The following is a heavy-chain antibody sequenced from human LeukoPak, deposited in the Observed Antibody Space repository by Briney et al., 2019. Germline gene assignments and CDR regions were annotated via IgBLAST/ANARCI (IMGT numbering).Heavy chain of an antibody. CDR1: GFTFDDYG. CDR2: INWNGGST. CDR3: ARAITIFGVVNYYYYYYMDV. J-gene: IGHJ6*03. D-gene: IGHD3-3*01. Sequence: PGGSLRLSCAASGFTFDDYGMSWVRQAPGKGLEWVSGINWNGGSTGYADSVKGRFTISRDNAKNSLYLQMNSLRAEDTALYYCARAITIFGVVNYYYYYYMDVWGKGTTVTVSS. V-gene: IGHV3-20*04.